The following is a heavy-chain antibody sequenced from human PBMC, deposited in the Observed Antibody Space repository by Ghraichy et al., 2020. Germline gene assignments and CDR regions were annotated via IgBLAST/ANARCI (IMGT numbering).Heavy chain of an antibody. CDR1: GGSISSSSHY. CDR2: IYYGGST. CDR3: ARLEMYSNSGYFDY. V-gene: IGHV4-39*01. Sequence: SETLSLSCTVSGGSISSSSHYWGWIRQPPGKGLEWIGNIYYGGSTYYNPSLKSRVAISVDTSKKQFSLKLSSVTAADTSVYYCARLEMYSNSGYFDYWGQGTLVTVSS. D-gene: IGHD6-6*01. J-gene: IGHJ4*02.